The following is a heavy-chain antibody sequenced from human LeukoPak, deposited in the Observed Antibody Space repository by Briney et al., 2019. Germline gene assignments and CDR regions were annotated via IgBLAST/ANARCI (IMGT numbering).Heavy chain of an antibody. CDR3: ARGPDNYDFWSGYPQSPKNWFDP. J-gene: IGHJ5*02. V-gene: IGHV1-18*01. Sequence: ASVKVSCKASGYTFSSYGITWVRQAPGQGLEWMGWISANNGNTNYAQKFQGRVTMTTDTSTSTAYMELRTLRSDDTAVYFCARGPDNYDFWSGYPQSPKNWFDPWGQGTLVTVSS. CDR1: GYTFSSYG. CDR2: ISANNGNT. D-gene: IGHD3-3*01.